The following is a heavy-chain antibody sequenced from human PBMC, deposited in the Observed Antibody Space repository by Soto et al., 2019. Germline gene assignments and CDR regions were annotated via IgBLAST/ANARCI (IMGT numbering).Heavy chain of an antibody. V-gene: IGHV4-30-4*01. CDR2: IYKSATT. J-gene: IGHJ5*01. Sequence: SETLSLTCSVSGDSISNLDYFWAWIRQPPGQALEYIGYIYKSATTYYNPSFESRVAISVDTSKSQFSLNVTSVTAADTAVYFCARGRYCLTGRCFPNWFDSWDQGALVTVSS. D-gene: IGHD7-27*01. CDR3: ARGRYCLTGRCFPNWFDS. CDR1: GDSISNLDYF.